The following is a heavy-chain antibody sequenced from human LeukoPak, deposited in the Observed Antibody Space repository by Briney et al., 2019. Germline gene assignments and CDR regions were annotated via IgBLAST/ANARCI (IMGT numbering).Heavy chain of an antibody. CDR3: AKDLAEAATSYGMDV. CDR1: GFIFRSFA. Sequence: GGSVRLSCAATGFIFRSFAMSWVRQVPGKGLEWVSAVSGSGGTTYYAGSVKGRFTISRDNSKNTVNLQINNLRTEDTATYYCAKDLAEAATSYGMDVWGHGTSVTVSS. CDR2: VSGSGGTT. V-gene: IGHV3-23*01. D-gene: IGHD2-15*01. J-gene: IGHJ6*02.